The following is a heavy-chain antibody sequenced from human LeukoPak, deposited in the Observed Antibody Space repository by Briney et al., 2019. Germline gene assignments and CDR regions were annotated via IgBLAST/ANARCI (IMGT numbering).Heavy chain of an antibody. J-gene: IGHJ4*02. CDR2: ISGSGGST. V-gene: IGHV3-23*01. CDR3: AKDGGELGYFDY. Sequence: GVSLRLSCAASGFTFSSYAMSWVRQAPGKGLEWVSAISGSGGSTYYADSVKGRFTISRDNSKNTLYLQMNSLRAEDTAVYYCAKDGGELGYFDYWGQGTLVTVSS. D-gene: IGHD1-26*01. CDR1: GFTFSSYA.